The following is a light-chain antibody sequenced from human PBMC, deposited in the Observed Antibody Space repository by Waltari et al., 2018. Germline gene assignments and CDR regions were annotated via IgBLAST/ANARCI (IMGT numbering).Light chain of an antibody. CDR3: ATWDDSLNGWV. J-gene: IGLJ3*02. CDR1: NSNIGSNT. V-gene: IGLV1-44*01. CDR2: SDY. Sequence: QAVLTQPPSASGAPGQMVSISCSGTNSNIGSNTVNWYQQLPGTAPKLLIPSDYRRPSGVPDRFFGARSGTSASLAISGLLSEDEADYYCATWDDSLNGWVFGGGTKLTVL.